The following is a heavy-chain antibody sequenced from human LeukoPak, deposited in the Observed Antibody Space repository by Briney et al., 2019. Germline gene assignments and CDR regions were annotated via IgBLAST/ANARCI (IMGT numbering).Heavy chain of an antibody. Sequence: ASVKVSCKASGYTFTSYDINWVRQAPGKGLEWMGGFDPEDGEAIYAQKFQGRVTMTEDTSTDTAYMELSSLRSEDTAVYYCATDIPSTSCFAYWGQGTLVTVSS. CDR3: ATDIPSTSCFAY. CDR1: GYTFTSYD. J-gene: IGHJ4*02. D-gene: IGHD2-2*01. V-gene: IGHV1-24*01. CDR2: FDPEDGEA.